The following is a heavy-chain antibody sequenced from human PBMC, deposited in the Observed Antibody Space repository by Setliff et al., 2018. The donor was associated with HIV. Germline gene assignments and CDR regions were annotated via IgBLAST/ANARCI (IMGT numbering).Heavy chain of an antibody. CDR2: IYYRGST. Sequence: ASETLSLTCTVSGGSISGSSYYWGWIRQPPGKGLQWIGSIYYRGSTYYNPSLKSRVTISVDTSKNQFSLKLRSVTAADTALYYCARGRYRSRWYASDHYYIDVWGKGTTVTVSS. CDR3: ARGRYRSRWYASDHYYIDV. CDR1: GGSISGSSYY. D-gene: IGHD6-13*01. J-gene: IGHJ6*03. V-gene: IGHV4-39*01.